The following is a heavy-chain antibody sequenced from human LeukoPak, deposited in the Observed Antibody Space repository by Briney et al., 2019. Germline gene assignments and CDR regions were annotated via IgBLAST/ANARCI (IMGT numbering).Heavy chain of an antibody. D-gene: IGHD6-13*01. V-gene: IGHV1-46*01. J-gene: IGHJ4*02. CDR1: GYTFTSYY. CDR3: ARAVRLAAAGDY. CDR2: INPSGGST. Sequence: ASVKVSCKASGYTFTSYYMHWVRRAPGQGLEWMGIINPSGGSTSYAQKFQGRVTMTRDTSTSTVYMELSSLRSEDTAVYYCARAVRLAAAGDYWGQGTLVTVSS.